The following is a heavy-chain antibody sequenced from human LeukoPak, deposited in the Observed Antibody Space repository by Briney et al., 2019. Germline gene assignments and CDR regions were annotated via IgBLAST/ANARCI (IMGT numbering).Heavy chain of an antibody. Sequence: SVTVSCKASGGTFSSYAISWVRQAPGQGLEWMGRIIPILGIANYAQKFQGRVTITADKSTSTAYMELSSLRSEDTAVYYCASLTTVTVDYWGQGTLVTVSS. CDR2: IIPILGIA. V-gene: IGHV1-69*04. J-gene: IGHJ4*02. D-gene: IGHD4-17*01. CDR1: GGTFSSYA. CDR3: ASLTTVTVDY.